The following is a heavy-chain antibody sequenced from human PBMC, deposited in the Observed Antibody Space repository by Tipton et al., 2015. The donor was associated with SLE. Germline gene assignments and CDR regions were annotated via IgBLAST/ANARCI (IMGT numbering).Heavy chain of an antibody. Sequence: TLSLTCAVYGGSFSGYSWNWIRQPPGKGLEWIGGVNHDRDTIYNPSLKSRVTFSVDTSTNQLSLRLSSVTAADTAMFYCASGTLEWSHEPDYWGQGTLVTVSS. J-gene: IGHJ4*02. CDR2: VNHDRDT. D-gene: IGHD3-3*01. V-gene: IGHV4-34*01. CDR3: ASGTLEWSHEPDY. CDR1: GGSFSGYS.